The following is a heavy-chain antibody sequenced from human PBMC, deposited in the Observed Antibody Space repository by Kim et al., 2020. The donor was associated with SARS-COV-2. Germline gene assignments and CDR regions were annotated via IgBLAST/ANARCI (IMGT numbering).Heavy chain of an antibody. CDR3: ARDPKWLSSSWFSWYFDL. Sequence: SQTLSLTCAISGDSVSSNSAAWNWIRQSPSRGLEWLGRTYYRSKWYNDYAVSVKSRITINPDTSKNQFSLQLNSVTPEDTAVYYCARDPKWLSSSWFSWYFDLWGRGTLVTVSS. CDR1: GDSVSSNSAA. CDR2: TYYRSKWYN. D-gene: IGHD6-13*01. J-gene: IGHJ2*01. V-gene: IGHV6-1*01.